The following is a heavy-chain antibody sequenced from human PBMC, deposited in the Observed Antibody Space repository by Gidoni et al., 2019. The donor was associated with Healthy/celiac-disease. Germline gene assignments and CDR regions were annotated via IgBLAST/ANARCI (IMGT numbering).Heavy chain of an antibody. J-gene: IGHJ4*02. D-gene: IGHD3-16*01. CDR3: ARVATMITFGGVQYYFDY. CDR2: IKQDGSEK. V-gene: IGHV3-7*01. CDR1: GFTFSSYW. Sequence: EVQLVESGGGLVQPGGSLRLSCAASGFTFSSYWMSWVRQAPGKGLEWVANIKQDGSEKYYVDSVKGRFTISRDNAKNSLYLQMNSLRAEDTAVYYCARVATMITFGGVQYYFDYWGQGTLVTVSS.